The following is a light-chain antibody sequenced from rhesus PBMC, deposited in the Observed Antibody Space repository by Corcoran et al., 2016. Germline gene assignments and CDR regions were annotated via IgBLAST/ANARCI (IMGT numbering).Light chain of an antibody. V-gene: IGKV2-78*01. CDR3: MQNLQTPFT. J-gene: IGKJ3*01. CDR2: LSP. Sequence: DVVMTQTPLSLPVVPGEPASISCRSSQSLLDRYGFSHLHWFLQSPGQSPQPLINLSPSRVSGVPDRFGGRGSSTVFQLEIIGVWAEDSGIYSCMQNLQTPFTFSHGNKLGLK. CDR1: QSLLDRYGFSH.